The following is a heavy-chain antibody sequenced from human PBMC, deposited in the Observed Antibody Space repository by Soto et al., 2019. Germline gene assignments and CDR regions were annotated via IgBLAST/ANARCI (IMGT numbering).Heavy chain of an antibody. CDR1: GFTFSNYA. CDR2: SSGSGAST. Sequence: EVQMLESGGGLVQPGGSLRLSCAASGFTFSNYAMNWVRQAPGKGLEWVSASSGSGASTYYADSVKGRFTISRDNSKNTLYLQMNSLRVEDTAVYYCAKDLRSSSWRYNWFDPWGQGTLATVSS. J-gene: IGHJ5*02. CDR3: AKDLRSSSWRYNWFDP. D-gene: IGHD6-6*01. V-gene: IGHV3-23*01.